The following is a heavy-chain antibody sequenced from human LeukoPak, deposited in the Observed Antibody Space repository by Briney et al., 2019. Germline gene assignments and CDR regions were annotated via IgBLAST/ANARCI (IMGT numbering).Heavy chain of an antibody. CDR2: IRSKAYGVTT. J-gene: IGHJ1*01. Sequence: GRSLRLXCTASGFTCGDYAMSWFRRAPGKGLESVGFIRSKAYGVTTEYAASVKGRFTISRDDSKSIAYLQMNSLKTEDTAVYYCTRDVVPGYCSGGSCYSFQHWGQGTLVTVSS. CDR1: GFTCGDYA. CDR3: TRDVVPGYCSGGSCYSFQH. D-gene: IGHD2-15*01. V-gene: IGHV3-49*03.